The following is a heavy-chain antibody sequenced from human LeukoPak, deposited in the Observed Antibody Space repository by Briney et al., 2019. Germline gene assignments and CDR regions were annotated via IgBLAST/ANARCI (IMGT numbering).Heavy chain of an antibody. D-gene: IGHD6-19*01. CDR2: INPNSGGT. V-gene: IGHV1-2*02. CDR1: GYTFTGYY. CDR3: ARDLGGSSGWYHYYYYYMDV. Sequence: ASVKVSCKASGYTFTGYYMHWVRQAPGQGLEWMGWINPNSGGTNYAQKLQGRVTMTTDTSTSTAYMELRSLRSDDTAVYYCARDLGGSSGWYHYYYYYMDVWGKGTTVTVSS. J-gene: IGHJ6*03.